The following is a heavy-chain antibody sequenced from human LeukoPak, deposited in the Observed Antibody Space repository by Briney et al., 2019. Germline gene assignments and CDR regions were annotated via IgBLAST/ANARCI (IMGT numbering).Heavy chain of an antibody. CDR3: ARVGSPWFGELLNWFDP. Sequence: PGRSLRLSCAASGFTFSSCAMHWVRQAPGKGLEWVAVISYDGSNKYYADSVKGRFTISGDNSKNTLYLQMNSLRAEDTAVYYCARVGSPWFGELLNWFDPWGQGTLVTVSS. CDR2: ISYDGSNK. D-gene: IGHD3-10*01. V-gene: IGHV3-30*04. CDR1: GFTFSSCA. J-gene: IGHJ5*02.